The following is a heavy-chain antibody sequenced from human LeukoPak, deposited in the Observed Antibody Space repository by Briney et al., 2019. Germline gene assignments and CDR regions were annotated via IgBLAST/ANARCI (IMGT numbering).Heavy chain of an antibody. V-gene: IGHV5-51*01. CDR2: IYPDDSNT. CDR3: ARITSSTSSKFDP. J-gene: IGHJ5*02. CDR1: GYNFPIYW. Sequence: GDSLKISCQGSGYNFPIYWIGWVRQMPGQGLEWMGIIYPDDSNTIYGPSFQGQVTISADKSISTAYLQWSSLKASDTAMYYCARITSSTSSKFDPWGQGTLVTVSS. D-gene: IGHD2-2*01.